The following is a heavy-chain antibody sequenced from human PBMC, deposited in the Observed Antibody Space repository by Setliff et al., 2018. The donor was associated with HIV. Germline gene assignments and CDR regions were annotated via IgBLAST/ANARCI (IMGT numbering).Heavy chain of an antibody. CDR2: ITYSGST. D-gene: IGHD5-18*01. CDR3: ARVGSVIQVTLSGMDV. Sequence: SETLSLTCSVSGGSISRVGYYWSWIRQHPGKGLEWIGYITYSGSTYYNPSLMSRVSISPDTSKNQFSLKLTSVTAADTAVYYCARVGSVIQVTLSGMDVWGQGTTVTVSS. CDR1: GGSISRVGYY. J-gene: IGHJ6*02. V-gene: IGHV4-31*03.